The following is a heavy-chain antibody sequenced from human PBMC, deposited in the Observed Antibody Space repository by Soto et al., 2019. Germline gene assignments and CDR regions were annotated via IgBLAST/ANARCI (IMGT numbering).Heavy chain of an antibody. CDR3: ASIKDQFRVRSYGMDV. CDR1: GYTFTSYD. J-gene: IGHJ6*02. CDR2: MNPNSGNT. D-gene: IGHD2-2*01. Sequence: QVQLVQSGAEVKKPGASVKVSCKASGYTFTSYDINWVRQATGQGLEWMGWMNPNSGNTGYAQKFQGRVTMTRNTXIXXAYMELSSLGSEDTAVYYCASIKDQFRVRSYGMDVWGQGTTVTVSS. V-gene: IGHV1-8*01.